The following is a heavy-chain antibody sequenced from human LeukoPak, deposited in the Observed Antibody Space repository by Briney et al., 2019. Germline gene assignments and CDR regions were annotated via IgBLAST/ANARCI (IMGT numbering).Heavy chain of an antibody. D-gene: IGHD3-3*01. CDR3: ARVLRFLEWPSILYYYYYMDV. J-gene: IGHJ6*03. CDR2: ISSSSSYI. Sequence: PXGSLRLSCAASGFTFSSYAMSWVRQAPGKGVEWGSSISSSSSYIYYADSVKGRFTISRDNAKNSLYLQMNSLRAEDTAVYYCARVLRFLEWPSILYYYYYMDVWGKGTTVTVSS. V-gene: IGHV3-21*01. CDR1: GFTFSSYA.